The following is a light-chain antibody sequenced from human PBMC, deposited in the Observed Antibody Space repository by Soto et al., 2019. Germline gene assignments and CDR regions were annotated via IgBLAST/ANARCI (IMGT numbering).Light chain of an antibody. V-gene: IGLV2-23*01. CDR2: EGS. CDR3: CSYAGSSTLAV. CDR1: SSDVGSYNL. Sequence: QSVLTQPASVSGSPGQSITISCTGTSSDVGSYNLVSWYQQHPGKAPKLMIYEGSKRPSGVSNRFSGSKSGNAASLTISGLQAEDEADYYCCSYAGSSTLAVFGGGTQLTVL. J-gene: IGLJ7*01.